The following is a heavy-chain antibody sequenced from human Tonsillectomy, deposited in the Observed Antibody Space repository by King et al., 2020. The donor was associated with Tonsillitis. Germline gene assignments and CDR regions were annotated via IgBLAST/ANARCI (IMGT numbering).Heavy chain of an antibody. CDR1: GFTFSSYG. D-gene: IGHD3-10*01. CDR2: IRYDGSNK. V-gene: IGHV3-30*02. Sequence: VQLVESGGGVVQPGGSLRLSCAASGFTFSSYGMHWVRQAPGKGLEWVAFIRYDGSNKYYADSVKGRFTISRDNSKNTLYLQMNSLRAEDTAVYYCAKDQRGGIWFGELFFPQFDPWGQGTLVTVSS. CDR3: AKDQRGGIWFGELFFPQFDP. J-gene: IGHJ5*02.